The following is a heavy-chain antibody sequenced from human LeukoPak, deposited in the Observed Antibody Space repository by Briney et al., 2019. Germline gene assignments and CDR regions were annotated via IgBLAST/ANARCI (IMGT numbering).Heavy chain of an antibody. Sequence: SETLSLTCTVSGGSISSGGYYWSWIRQPPGKGLEWIGYIYHSGSTYYNPSLKSRVTMSVDTSKNQFSLKLSSVTAADTAVYYCARESSTIFGVVTPLYYFDYWGQGTLVTVSS. CDR3: ARESSTIFGVVTPLYYFDY. V-gene: IGHV4-30-2*01. CDR1: GGSISSGGYY. J-gene: IGHJ4*02. D-gene: IGHD3-3*01. CDR2: IYHSGST.